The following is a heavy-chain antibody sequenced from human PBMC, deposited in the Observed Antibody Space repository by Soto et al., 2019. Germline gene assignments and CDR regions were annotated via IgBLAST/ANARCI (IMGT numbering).Heavy chain of an antibody. CDR3: ARVVGRSSTSYYYYYMDV. CDR1: GFTFSDHY. Sequence: GGSLRLSCAASGFTFSDHYMDWVRQAPGKGLEWVGRTRNKANSYTTEYAASVKGRFTISRDDSKNSLYLQMNSLKTEDTAVYYCARVVGRSSTSYYYYYMDVWGKGTTVTVSS. D-gene: IGHD1-1*01. J-gene: IGHJ6*03. CDR2: TRNKANSYTT. V-gene: IGHV3-72*01.